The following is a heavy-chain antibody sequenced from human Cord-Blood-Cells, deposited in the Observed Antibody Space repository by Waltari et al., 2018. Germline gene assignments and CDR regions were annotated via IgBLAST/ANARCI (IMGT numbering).Heavy chain of an antibody. CDR2: VDPEDGET. V-gene: IGHV1-69-2*01. D-gene: IGHD3-10*01. CDR1: GYRFTDYY. CDR3: SHQASGGSGSYDYGMDV. Sequence: VQLVQSGAEVKKPGATVKISCRVSGYRFTDYYMHWVQQAPGKGVEWMGLVDPEDGETIYEEKFPGRVTITADTSTDTAYMAVSSVGCEDTAVYYSSHQASGGSGSYDYGMDVWGQGTTVTVSS. J-gene: IGHJ6*02.